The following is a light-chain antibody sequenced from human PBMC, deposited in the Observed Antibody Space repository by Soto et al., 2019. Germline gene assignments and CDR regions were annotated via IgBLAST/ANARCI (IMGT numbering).Light chain of an antibody. V-gene: IGKV1-27*01. J-gene: IGKJ4*01. Sequence: DIQMTQSPSTLSASVGDRVTITCRASQSISYWLAWYQQKPGKVPKLLIYTSSTLQSGVPSRFSGSGSGTDFTLTISNLQPEDVATYYCQKHNAAPLTFGGGTKVDIK. CDR3: QKHNAAPLT. CDR1: QSISYW. CDR2: TSS.